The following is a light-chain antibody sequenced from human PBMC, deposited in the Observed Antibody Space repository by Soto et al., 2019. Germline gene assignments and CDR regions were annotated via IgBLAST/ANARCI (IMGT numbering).Light chain of an antibody. V-gene: IGKV3-20*01. CDR3: QRYGSSPPT. CDR1: QSITSNY. Sequence: EIVLTQSPGTLFLSPGERATLSCRASQSITSNYLAWYQQKPGQAPRLLIYGASSRATGIPDRFSGSVSGTDFTLTISRLEPEDFAVYYCQRYGSSPPTFGQGTKVDIK. J-gene: IGKJ1*01. CDR2: GAS.